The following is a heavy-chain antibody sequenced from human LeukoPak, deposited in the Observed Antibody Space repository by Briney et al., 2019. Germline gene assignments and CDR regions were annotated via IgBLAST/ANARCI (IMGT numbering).Heavy chain of an antibody. CDR2: FDPEDGQI. CDR1: GHTLLDIS. V-gene: IGHV1-24*01. CDR3: ATATSHDSSYYYYMDV. Sequence: ASVKVSCKVSGHTLLDISMHWVRQAPGKGLEWVGGFDPEDGQILYAQKFRGRISLTEDTSTDTASMELSSLSFEDTAVYYCATATSHDSSYYYYMDVWGKGTTVTVSS. D-gene: IGHD3-3*01. J-gene: IGHJ6*03.